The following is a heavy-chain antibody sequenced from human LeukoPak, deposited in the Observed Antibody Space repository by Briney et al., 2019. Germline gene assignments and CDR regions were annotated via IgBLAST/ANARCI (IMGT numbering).Heavy chain of an antibody. D-gene: IGHD4-17*01. J-gene: IGHJ4*02. CDR1: GFTFDDYA. Sequence: GRSLRLSCAASGFTFDDYAMHWVRQAPGKGLEWVSGISWNSGSIGYADSVKGRFTISRDNAKNSLYLQMSSLRAEDTASYYCAKEGPYGRYFDYWGQGTLVTVSS. CDR2: ISWNSGSI. CDR3: AKEGPYGRYFDY. V-gene: IGHV3-9*01.